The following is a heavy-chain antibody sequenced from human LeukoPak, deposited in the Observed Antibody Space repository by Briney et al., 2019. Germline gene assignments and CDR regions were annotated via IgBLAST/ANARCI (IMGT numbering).Heavy chain of an antibody. CDR1: GGSISSGSYY. CDR2: IYTGGRT. CDR3: ARYRAFDI. J-gene: IGHJ3*02. Sequence: SETLSLTCTVSGGSISSGSYYWRRIRQPAGKGLEWIERIYTGGRTDYNPSLKSRVTISVDTSKNQFSLKLTSVTAADTAVYYCARYRAFDIWGRGTLVTVSS. V-gene: IGHV4-61*02.